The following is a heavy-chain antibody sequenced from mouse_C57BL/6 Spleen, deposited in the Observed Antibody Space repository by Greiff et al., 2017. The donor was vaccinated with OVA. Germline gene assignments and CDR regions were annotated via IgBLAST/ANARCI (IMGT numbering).Heavy chain of an antibody. CDR1: GFTFSSYG. Sequence: EVQRVESGGDLVKPGGSLKLSCAASGFTFSSYGMSWVRQTPDKRLEWVATISSGGSYTYYPDSVKGRFTISRDNAKNTLYLQMSSLKSEDTAMYYCASRGTAQAPWFAYWGQGTLVTVSA. J-gene: IGHJ3*01. D-gene: IGHD3-2*02. V-gene: IGHV5-6*01. CDR3: ASRGTAQAPWFAY. CDR2: ISSGGSYT.